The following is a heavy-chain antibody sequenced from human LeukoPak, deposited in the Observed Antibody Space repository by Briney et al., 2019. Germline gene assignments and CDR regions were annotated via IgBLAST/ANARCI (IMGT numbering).Heavy chain of an antibody. Sequence: GGSLRLSCAASGFTFSNSLMHWVRQVPGKELVWVARIDTDGSTTHYADSVKGRLTISRDNAKNTLYLQMNSLRAEDTAVYYCARDRDGYNYWGQGTLVTVSS. J-gene: IGHJ4*02. CDR3: ARDRDGYNY. CDR2: IDTDGSTT. D-gene: IGHD5-24*01. V-gene: IGHV3-74*01. CDR1: GFTFSNSL.